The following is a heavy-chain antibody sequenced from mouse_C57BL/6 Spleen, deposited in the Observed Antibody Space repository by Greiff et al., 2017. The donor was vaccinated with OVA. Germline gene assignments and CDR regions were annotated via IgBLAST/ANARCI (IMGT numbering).Heavy chain of an antibody. Sequence: VQLQQSGAELVKPGASVKISCKASGYAFSSYWMNWVKQRPGKGLEWIGQIYPGDGDTNYNGKFKGKATLNADKSSSTAYMQLSSLTSEDSAVYSCARSDYLYARDYWGQGTSVTVSS. J-gene: IGHJ4*01. D-gene: IGHD2-4*01. CDR1: GYAFSSYW. CDR3: ARSDYLYARDY. CDR2: IYPGDGDT. V-gene: IGHV1-80*01.